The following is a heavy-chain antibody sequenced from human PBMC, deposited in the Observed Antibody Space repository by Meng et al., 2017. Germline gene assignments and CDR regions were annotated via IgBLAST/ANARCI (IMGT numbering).Heavy chain of an antibody. V-gene: IGHV4-61*02. D-gene: IGHD3-10*01. CDR2: IYPSGST. J-gene: IGHJ4*02. CDR3: ARDASGSYLAY. Sequence: SETLSLTCTVSGGSISSGTFYWTWIRQPAGKGLEWIGRIYPSGSTNYNPSLKSRVTISIDTSNNQFSLRLSSVTAADTAMYYCARDASGSYLAYWGQGTRVTVSS. CDR1: GGSISSGTFY.